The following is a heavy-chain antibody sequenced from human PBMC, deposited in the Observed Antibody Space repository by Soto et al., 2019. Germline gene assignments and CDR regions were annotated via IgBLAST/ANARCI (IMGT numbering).Heavy chain of an antibody. Sequence: SETLSLTCTVSGDSITSYYWSWIRQPPGKGLEWIGYIYYSGSTNYNPSLKSRVTISVDTSKSQFSLKLSSVTAADTAVYYWARDGYYDSSGYFDYWGQGTLVTVSS. CDR1: GDSITSYY. D-gene: IGHD3-22*01. V-gene: IGHV4-59*01. J-gene: IGHJ4*02. CDR2: IYYSGST. CDR3: ARDGYYDSSGYFDY.